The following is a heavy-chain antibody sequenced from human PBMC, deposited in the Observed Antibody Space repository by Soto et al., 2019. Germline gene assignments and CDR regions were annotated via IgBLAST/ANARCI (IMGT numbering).Heavy chain of an antibody. CDR3: ARNSYDSSGYYPGGMDV. J-gene: IGHJ6*02. V-gene: IGHV3-21*01. D-gene: IGHD3-22*01. Sequence: GSLRLSCAASGFTFSSYSMNWVRQAPGKGLEWVSSISSSSSYIYYADSVKGRFTISRDNAKNSLYLQKNSLSAEDTAVYYCARNSYDSSGYYPGGMDVWGQGTTVTVSS. CDR1: GFTFSSYS. CDR2: ISSSSSYI.